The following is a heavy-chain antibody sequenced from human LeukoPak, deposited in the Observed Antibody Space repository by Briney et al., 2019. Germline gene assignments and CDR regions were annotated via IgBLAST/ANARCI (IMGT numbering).Heavy chain of an antibody. Sequence: GGSLRLSCAASGFTFSNYEMNWVRQAPGKGLEWVSFISGSAATIYYADSVQGRFTISRDNARNSLYLQMNSLRAEDTAVYYWARMTTVTHYWGQGALVTVSS. D-gene: IGHD4-17*01. CDR3: ARMTTVTHY. J-gene: IGHJ4*02. V-gene: IGHV3-48*03. CDR1: GFTFSNYE. CDR2: ISGSAATI.